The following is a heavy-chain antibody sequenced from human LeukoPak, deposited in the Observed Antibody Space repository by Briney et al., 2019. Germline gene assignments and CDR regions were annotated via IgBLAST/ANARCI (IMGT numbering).Heavy chain of an antibody. CDR2: ISSSSSYI. Sequence: GGSLRLSCAASGFTFSSYSMNWVRQAPGKGLEWVSSISSSSSYIYYADSVKGRFTISRDNAKNSLYLQMNSLRAEDTAVYYCARDVGDIVVVPAAIGAFDIWGQGTMVTVSS. CDR1: GFTFSSYS. V-gene: IGHV3-21*01. J-gene: IGHJ3*02. CDR3: ARDVGDIVVVPAAIGAFDI. D-gene: IGHD2-2*02.